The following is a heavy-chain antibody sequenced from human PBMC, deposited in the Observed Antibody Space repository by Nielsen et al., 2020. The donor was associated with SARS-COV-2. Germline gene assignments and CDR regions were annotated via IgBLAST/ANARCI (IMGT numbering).Heavy chain of an antibody. J-gene: IGHJ4*02. V-gene: IGHV4-39*01. D-gene: IGHD5-18*01. CDR2: IYYSGST. CDR1: GCSISSSSYY. CDR3: ARHFGATVNTAMARYYFDY. Sequence: GSLRLSCTVSGCSISSSSYYWGWIRQPPGKGLEWIGSIYYSGSTYYNQSLKSRVTISVDTSKNQFSLKLSSVTAADTAVYYCARHFGATVNTAMARYYFDYWGQGTLVTVSS.